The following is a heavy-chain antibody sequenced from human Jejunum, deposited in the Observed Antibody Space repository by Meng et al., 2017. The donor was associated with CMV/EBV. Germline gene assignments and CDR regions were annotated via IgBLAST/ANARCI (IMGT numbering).Heavy chain of an antibody. CDR2: ISSSGDYT. V-gene: IGHV3-11*06. Sequence: VRLVGSGGGLVQPGGSLRLSCAASGLTFSDQYMSWIRQAPGKGLELISYISSSGDYTNYADSVRGRFTVSRDNAKNSLYLQLNSLRAEDTALYYCTTVHYYAINYWGQGTLVTVSS. D-gene: IGHD1-26*01. CDR1: GLTFSDQY. CDR3: TTVHYYAINY. J-gene: IGHJ4*02.